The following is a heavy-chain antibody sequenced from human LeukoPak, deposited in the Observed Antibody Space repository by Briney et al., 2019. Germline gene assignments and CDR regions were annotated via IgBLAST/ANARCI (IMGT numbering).Heavy chain of an antibody. V-gene: IGHV4-39*01. Sequence: SETLSLTCTVSGASISSTSDYWGWIPQPPGNGLEWIGTIYYSGRAYHNPSLRSRLTISVDTSKNQFSLKLNSVTATDTAIYYCVRQKQHCDGGSCFPPDCWGQGTLVTVSS. CDR2: IYYSGRA. CDR1: GASISSTSDY. D-gene: IGHD2-15*01. J-gene: IGHJ4*02. CDR3: VRQKQHCDGGSCFPPDC.